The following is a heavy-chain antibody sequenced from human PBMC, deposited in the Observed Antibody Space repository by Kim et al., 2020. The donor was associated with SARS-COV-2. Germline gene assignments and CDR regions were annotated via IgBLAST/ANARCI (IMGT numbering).Heavy chain of an antibody. D-gene: IGHD3-16*01. CDR2: IYPVNSET. CDR1: GYHFPSYR. J-gene: IGHJ4*02. V-gene: IGHV5-51*01. Sequence: GESLKISCTGSGYHFPSYRIAWVRQMPGKGLEWMGSIYPVNSETTYSPPFQGQVTISVDKSINTAYLQWSSLKASDTAMYYCARIWVSYETFEYWAQGTLVTVSS. CDR3: ARIWVSYETFEY.